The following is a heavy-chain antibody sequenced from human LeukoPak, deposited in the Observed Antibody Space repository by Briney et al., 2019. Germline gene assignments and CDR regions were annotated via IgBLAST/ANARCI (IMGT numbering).Heavy chain of an antibody. D-gene: IGHD5-12*01. CDR2: IKQDGGEE. V-gene: IGHV3-7*01. Sequence: PEGSLRLSCAASGFTFSSYWMSWVRQAPGKGLEWVANIKQDGGEEYYVESVKGRFTISRDNVKNSLYLQMNSLRVEDTAVYYCARARGGYDLDYWGQGTLVTVSS. CDR1: GFTFSSYW. J-gene: IGHJ4*02. CDR3: ARARGGYDLDY.